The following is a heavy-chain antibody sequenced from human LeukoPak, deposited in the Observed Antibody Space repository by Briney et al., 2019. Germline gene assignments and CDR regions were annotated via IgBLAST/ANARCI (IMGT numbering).Heavy chain of an antibody. CDR2: ISGSAGST. Sequence: GGSLRLSCAASGFTFNSYAMSWVRQAPGKGLEWVSSISGSAGSTYYADSVKGRFTISRDYLKHTLYLQMNSLRAEDTAVYYCAKDGTTTGWYHFDYWGKGTLVTVS. D-gene: IGHD6-19*01. J-gene: IGHJ4*02. V-gene: IGHV3-23*01. CDR3: AKDGTTTGWYHFDY. CDR1: GFTFNSYA.